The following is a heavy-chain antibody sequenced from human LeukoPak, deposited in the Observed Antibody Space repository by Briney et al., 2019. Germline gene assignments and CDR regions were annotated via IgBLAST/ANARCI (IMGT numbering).Heavy chain of an antibody. Sequence: ASVKVSCKASGYAFTSYGISWVRQAPGQGLEWMGWISAYNGNTNYAQKLQGRVTMTTDTSTSTAYMELRSLRSDDTAVYYCARDRNYQLLAQGADAFDIWGQGTMVTVSS. CDR1: GYAFTSYG. D-gene: IGHD2-2*01. CDR3: ARDRNYQLLAQGADAFDI. CDR2: ISAYNGNT. V-gene: IGHV1-18*01. J-gene: IGHJ3*02.